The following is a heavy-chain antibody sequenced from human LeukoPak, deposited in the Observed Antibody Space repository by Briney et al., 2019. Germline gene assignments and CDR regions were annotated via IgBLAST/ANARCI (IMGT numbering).Heavy chain of an antibody. CDR3: ATDYSNFYGMDV. V-gene: IGHV4-61*01. CDR1: GGSVNSGSYF. Sequence: SETLSLTCTVSGGSVNSGSYFWSWIRQPPGKGLEWIGYIQNSARTNYNPSLESRVTISVDSSKDQFSLRLSSVTAADTAVYYCATDYSNFYGMDVWGQGTTVTVSS. CDR2: IQNSART. D-gene: IGHD4-11*01. J-gene: IGHJ6*02.